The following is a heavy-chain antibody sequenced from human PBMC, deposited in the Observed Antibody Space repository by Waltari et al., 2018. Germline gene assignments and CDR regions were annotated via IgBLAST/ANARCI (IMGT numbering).Heavy chain of an antibody. CDR2: IYHSGST. CDR1: GYSISSGYY. CDR3: AREGIAVAYNWFDP. V-gene: IGHV4-38-2*02. Sequence: QVQLQESGPGLVKPSETLSLTCAVSGYSISSGYYWGSIRQPPGKGLEWIGSIYHSGSTYYNPSLKSRVTISVDTSKNQFSLKLSSVTAADTAVYYCAREGIAVAYNWFDPWGQGTLVTVSS. D-gene: IGHD6-19*01. J-gene: IGHJ5*02.